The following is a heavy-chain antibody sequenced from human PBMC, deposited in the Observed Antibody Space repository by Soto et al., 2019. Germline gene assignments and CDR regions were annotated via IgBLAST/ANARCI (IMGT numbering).Heavy chain of an antibody. V-gene: IGHV4-4*02. CDR2: IFHSGDT. Sequence: QVQLQESGPGLVKPSGTLSLTCAVSGDSISNSRWWTWVRQPPGKGLEWIGDIFHSGDTNYNPSLRSRVFISVDKSQNQFSVKVSSVTAADTAVYYCAYSTGWYRHDVWGHGRLVTVSS. D-gene: IGHD6-19*01. J-gene: IGHJ3*01. CDR3: AYSTGWYRHDV. CDR1: GDSISNSRW.